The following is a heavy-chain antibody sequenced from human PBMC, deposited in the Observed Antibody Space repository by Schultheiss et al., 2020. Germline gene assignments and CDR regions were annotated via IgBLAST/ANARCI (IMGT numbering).Heavy chain of an antibody. J-gene: IGHJ6*02. D-gene: IGHD4-17*01. V-gene: IGHV1-2*02. CDR2: INPNTGGT. CDR1: GYTFTGYY. Sequence: ASVKVSCRASGYTFTGYYIHWVRQAPGQGLEWMGWINPNTGGTNYAQKFQGRVTMTRDTSISTAYMELSRLRSDDTAVYYCAREGNGDYVVGYYGMDVWGQGTTVTVSS. CDR3: AREGNGDYVVGYYGMDV.